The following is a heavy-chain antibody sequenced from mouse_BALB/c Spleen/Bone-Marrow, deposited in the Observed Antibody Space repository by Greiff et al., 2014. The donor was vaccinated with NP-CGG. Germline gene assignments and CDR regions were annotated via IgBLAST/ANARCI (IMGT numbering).Heavy chain of an antibody. J-gene: IGHJ2*01. D-gene: IGHD1-1*01. CDR1: GFTFSSFG. V-gene: IGHV5-17*02. Sequence: EVKLQESGGGLVQPGGSRKLSCAASGFTFSSFGTHWVRQAPEKGLEWVAYISSGSTTIYYADTVKGRFTISRDNPKNTLFLQMTSLRSEDTAIYYCARDYHGSIYFDYWGQGTTLTVSS. CDR2: ISSGSTTI. CDR3: ARDYHGSIYFDY.